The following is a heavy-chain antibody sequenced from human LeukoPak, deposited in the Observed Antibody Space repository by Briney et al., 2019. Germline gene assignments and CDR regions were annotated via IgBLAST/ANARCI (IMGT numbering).Heavy chain of an antibody. V-gene: IGHV4-30-4*08. CDR2: IYYSGST. D-gene: IGHD6-6*01. J-gene: IGHJ5*02. CDR1: GGSISSGDYY. Sequence: SQTLSLTCTVSGGSISSGDYYWSWIRQPPGKGLEWIGYIYYSGSTYYNPSLKSRVTISVDTSKNQFSLKLSSVTAADTAVYYCARWGYSSSSHLVGWFDPWGQGTLVTVSS. CDR3: ARWGYSSSSHLVGWFDP.